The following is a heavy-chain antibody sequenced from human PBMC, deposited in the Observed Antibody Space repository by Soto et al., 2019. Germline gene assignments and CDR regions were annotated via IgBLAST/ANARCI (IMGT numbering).Heavy chain of an antibody. Sequence: EVQLVQSGAEVKKPGESLKISCKGSGYSFTSYWIGWVRQMPGKGLEWMGIIYPGDSDTRYSPSFQGQVTISADKSISTAYRQWSSLKASDTAMYYCASGDVGAAAGVNLFDYWGQGTLVTVSS. J-gene: IGHJ4*02. CDR1: GYSFTSYW. V-gene: IGHV5-51*01. CDR3: ASGDVGAAAGVNLFDY. D-gene: IGHD6-13*01. CDR2: IYPGDSDT.